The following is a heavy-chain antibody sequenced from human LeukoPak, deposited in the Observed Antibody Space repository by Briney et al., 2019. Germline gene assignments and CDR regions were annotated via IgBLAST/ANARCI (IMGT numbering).Heavy chain of an antibody. D-gene: IGHD3-22*01. J-gene: IGHJ4*02. CDR2: IYYSGNT. CDR3: AREDSSGYFPDY. V-gene: IGHV4-59*01. CDR1: GGSISSYY. Sequence: SETLSLTCTVSGGSISSYYWSWIRQPPGKGLEWIGYIYYSGNTNYNSSLKSRVTISVDTSKNQFSLKLSSVTAADTAVYYCAREDSSGYFPDYWGQGTLVTVSS.